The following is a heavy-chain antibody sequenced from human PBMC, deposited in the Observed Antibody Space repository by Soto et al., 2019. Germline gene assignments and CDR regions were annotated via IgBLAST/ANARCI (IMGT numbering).Heavy chain of an antibody. J-gene: IGHJ4*02. CDR2: ITNYHSQT. Sequence: QVQLVQSGAEVKKPGASVNVSCKAPGYIISSNGITWVRQAPGQGLEWLGWITNYHSQTINAQKLKGRVTLTTDTSTNTAYMELRSLKSDDTALYYCARGSDRYNWNDPWDYWGQGTLVTVSS. CDR1: GYIISSNG. CDR3: ARGSDRYNWNDPWDY. V-gene: IGHV1-18*01. D-gene: IGHD1-1*01.